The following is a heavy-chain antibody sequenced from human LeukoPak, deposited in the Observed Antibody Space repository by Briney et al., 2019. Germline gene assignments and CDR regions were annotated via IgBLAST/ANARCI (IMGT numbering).Heavy chain of an antibody. D-gene: IGHD3-3*01. CDR2: INTDGSST. V-gene: IGHV3-74*01. CDR1: GFTFSNYW. Sequence: PGGSLRLSCTASGFTFSNYWMHWVRQAPGKGLVWVSRINTDGSSTSYADSVKGRLTISRDNAKNTLFLQMNSLRAEDTAVYYCARALYYFWSGYYIANYMDVWGKGTPVTVSS. J-gene: IGHJ6*03. CDR3: ARALYYFWSGYYIANYMDV.